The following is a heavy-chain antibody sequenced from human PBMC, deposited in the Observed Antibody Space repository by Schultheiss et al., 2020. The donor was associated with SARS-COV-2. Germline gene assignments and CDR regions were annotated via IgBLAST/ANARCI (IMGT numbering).Heavy chain of an antibody. Sequence: GESLKISCAASGFTFSSYGMHWVRQAPGKGLEWVAVISYDGSNKYYADSVKGRFTISRDNSKNTLYLQMNSLRAEDTAVYYCAKAYSGSYHDAFDIWGQGTMVTVSS. J-gene: IGHJ3*02. CDR2: ISYDGSNK. V-gene: IGHV3-30*18. D-gene: IGHD1-26*01. CDR3: AKAYSGSYHDAFDI. CDR1: GFTFSSYG.